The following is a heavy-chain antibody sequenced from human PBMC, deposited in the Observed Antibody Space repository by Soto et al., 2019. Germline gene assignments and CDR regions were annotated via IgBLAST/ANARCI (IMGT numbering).Heavy chain of an antibody. D-gene: IGHD3-22*01. J-gene: IGHJ4*02. Sequence: QVQLVQSGAEVKKPGASVKVSCKASGYTFTRYAMSWVRQAPGQGLEWMGWISAYNGNTNYAQKFQDRVTMTTDTSTSTAYMELRSLRSDDTAVYYCARIPPLIVVVTAPYDYWGQGTLVTVSS. CDR3: ARIPPLIVVVTAPYDY. V-gene: IGHV1-18*01. CDR2: ISAYNGNT. CDR1: GYTFTRYA.